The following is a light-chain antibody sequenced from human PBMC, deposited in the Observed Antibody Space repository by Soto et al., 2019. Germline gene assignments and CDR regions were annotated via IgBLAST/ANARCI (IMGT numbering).Light chain of an antibody. CDR3: QQSYSPLLFT. J-gene: IGKJ3*01. CDR1: QSIGTY. CDR2: AAS. V-gene: IGKV1-39*01. Sequence: DIQMTQSPSSLSASVGDRVTITCRASQSIGTYLNWYQQKPGKAPNLLIYAASTLQTGVPSRFSGSGSETDFTLTISTLQPEDFATYYCQQSYSPLLFTFGPGTTVDIK.